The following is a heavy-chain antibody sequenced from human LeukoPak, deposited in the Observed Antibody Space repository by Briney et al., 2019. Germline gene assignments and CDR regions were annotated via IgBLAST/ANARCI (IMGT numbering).Heavy chain of an antibody. CDR1: GFTFSHFW. J-gene: IGHJ4*02. V-gene: IGHV3-11*06. CDR2: ISSSSSYT. Sequence: GGSLRLSCAASGFTFSHFWMSWVRQAPGKGLEWVSYISSSSSYTNYADSVKGRFTISRDNAKNSLYLQMNSLRAEDTAVYYCARSVYYFDYWGQGTLVTVSS. CDR3: ARSVYYFDY. D-gene: IGHD5/OR15-5a*01.